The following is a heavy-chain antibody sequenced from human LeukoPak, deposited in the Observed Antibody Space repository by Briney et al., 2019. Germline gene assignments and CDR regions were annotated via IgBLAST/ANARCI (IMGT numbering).Heavy chain of an antibody. CDR1: GSGFTFGNFG. CDR2: ICGSGHYT. V-gene: IGHV3-23*01. J-gene: IGHJ6*03. CDR3: AKDGSWGDYYFYFYMDV. Sequence: GGSLRLSSEASGSGFTFGNFGMSWVRQAPGKGLEWLSGICGSGHYTYYADSVKGRFTISRDNSKNTLYIEMNSLRAEDTAVYYCAKDGSWGDYYFYFYMDVWGKGTTVTVSS. D-gene: IGHD3-16*01.